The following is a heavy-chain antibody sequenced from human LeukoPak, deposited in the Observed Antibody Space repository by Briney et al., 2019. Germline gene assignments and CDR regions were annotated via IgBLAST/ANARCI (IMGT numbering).Heavy chain of an antibody. D-gene: IGHD3-22*01. CDR1: GFTFSSYA. Sequence: PAGSLRLSCAASGFTFSSYAMSWVRQAPGKGRKWVSAISGSGGSTYYADSVKGRFTISRDNSKNTLYLQMNSLRAEDTAVYYCAKNHNTYYYDSSLDYWGQGTLVTVSS. J-gene: IGHJ4*02. V-gene: IGHV3-23*01. CDR2: ISGSGGST. CDR3: AKNHNTYYYDSSLDY.